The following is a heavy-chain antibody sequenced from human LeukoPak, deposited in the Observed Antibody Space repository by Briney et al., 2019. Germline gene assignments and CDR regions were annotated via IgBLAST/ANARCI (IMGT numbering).Heavy chain of an antibody. CDR2: IYYSGST. CDR3: AREGDGSGSYIGY. Sequence: SETLSLTCTVSGGSISSYYWSWIRQPPGKGREWIGYIYYSGSTNYNPSLKSRVTISVETSKNQFSLKLSSVTAADTAVYYCAREGDGSGSYIGYWGQGTLVTVSS. D-gene: IGHD3-10*01. CDR1: GGSISSYY. J-gene: IGHJ4*02. V-gene: IGHV4-59*01.